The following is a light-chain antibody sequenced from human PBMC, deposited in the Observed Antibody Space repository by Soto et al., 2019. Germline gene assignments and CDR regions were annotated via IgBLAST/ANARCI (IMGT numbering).Light chain of an antibody. CDR3: QQYNNWPPWT. J-gene: IGKJ1*01. CDR1: QSVSSN. Sequence: EIVMTQSPATLSVSPGERATLSCRASQSVSSNLAWYQQKPGQAPRLLIYGASTRATGIPDRFSGSGSGTECTLTISSLQSEDVAVYSCQQYNNWPPWTFGQGTKVEIK. V-gene: IGKV3-15*01. CDR2: GAS.